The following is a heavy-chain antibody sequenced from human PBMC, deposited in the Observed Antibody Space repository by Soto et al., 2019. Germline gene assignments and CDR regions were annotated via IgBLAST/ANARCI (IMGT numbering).Heavy chain of an antibody. CDR2: INTYGST. J-gene: IGHJ6*02. V-gene: IGHV3-53*01. CDR1: GFTVRSNY. Sequence: GGSLRLSCAASGFTVRSNYMTWVRQAPGKGLEWVSIINTYGSTYYADSVKGRFTISRDTSKMFLQMNSLSAEETAVYYCASRTGPYYYAMHVWGQGTTVTVSS. CDR3: ASRTGPYYYAMHV. D-gene: IGHD4-17*01.